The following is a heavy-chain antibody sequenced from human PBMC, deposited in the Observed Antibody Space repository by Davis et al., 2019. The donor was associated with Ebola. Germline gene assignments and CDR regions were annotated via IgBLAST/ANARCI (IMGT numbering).Heavy chain of an antibody. CDR2: ISFDGILK. CDR1: GFTFSSYG. V-gene: IGHV3-30*03. Sequence: PGGSLRLSCAASGFTFSSYGMQWVRQAPAKGLQWVAVISFDGILKYYDDSVRGRFTISRDDSQNTVFLHMSALRAEDTALYYCTTRLVNHFDYWGRGTLVTVSS. J-gene: IGHJ4*02. CDR3: TTRLVNHFDY. D-gene: IGHD6-19*01.